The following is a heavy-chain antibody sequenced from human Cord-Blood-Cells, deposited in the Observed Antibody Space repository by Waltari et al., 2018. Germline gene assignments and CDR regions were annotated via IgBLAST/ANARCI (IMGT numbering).Heavy chain of an antibody. CDR2: INPNSGGT. CDR3: ARSSSWENGYAFDI. J-gene: IGHJ3*02. Sequence: QVQLVQSGAEVKKPGASVTVSCKASGYTFTGYYMHWVRLAPGQGLEWMGRINPNSGGTNYAQKFQGRVTMTRDTSISTAYMELSRLRSDDTAVYYCARSSSWENGYAFDIWGQGTMVTVSS. D-gene: IGHD6-13*01. CDR1: GYTFTGYY. V-gene: IGHV1-2*06.